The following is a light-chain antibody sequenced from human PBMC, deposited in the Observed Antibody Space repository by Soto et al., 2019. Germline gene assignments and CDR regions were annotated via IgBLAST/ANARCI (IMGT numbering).Light chain of an antibody. CDR1: QGISSY. CDR3: QQLNSYPVT. CDR2: AAS. V-gene: IGKV1-9*01. Sequence: DIQLTQSPSFLSASVGDRVTITCRGSQGISSYLVWYQQKPGRAPKLLIYAASTLQSGVPSRFSGSGSGTEFTLTISSLQPEDFAVYYCQQLNSYPVTFGQGTRLEIK. J-gene: IGKJ5*01.